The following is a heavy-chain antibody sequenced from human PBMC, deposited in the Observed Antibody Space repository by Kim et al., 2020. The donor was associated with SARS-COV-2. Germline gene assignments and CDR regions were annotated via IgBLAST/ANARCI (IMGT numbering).Heavy chain of an antibody. CDR3: ARSSARRFDY. CDR2: YN. V-gene: IGHV6-1*01. J-gene: IGHJ4*02. D-gene: IGHD6-6*01. Sequence: YNDYAVSVKSPITSNPDTSKTQFSLQLNSVTPEDTAVYYCARSSARRFDYWGQGTLVTVSS.